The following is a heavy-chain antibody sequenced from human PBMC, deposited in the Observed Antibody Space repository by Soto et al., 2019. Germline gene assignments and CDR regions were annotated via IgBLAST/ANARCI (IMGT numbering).Heavy chain of an antibody. CDR3: ARGRGDTAMAWYY. Sequence: QVQLQQSGPGLVKPSETLSLTCTVSGGSISSYYWSWIRQSPGKGLEWIGYISYSGSTKYNPSLKSRVTISVDTAKNQFSLKLSSVTAADTAVYYCARGRGDTAMAWYYWGQGTMVIVSS. CDR2: ISYSGST. D-gene: IGHD5-18*01. CDR1: GGSISSYY. J-gene: IGHJ4*02. V-gene: IGHV4-59*01.